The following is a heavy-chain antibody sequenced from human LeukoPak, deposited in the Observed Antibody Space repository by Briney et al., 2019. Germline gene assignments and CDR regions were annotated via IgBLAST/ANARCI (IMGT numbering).Heavy chain of an antibody. CDR2: MNPNSGNT. J-gene: IGHJ5*02. CDR3: ARGTSSGWYSWFDP. V-gene: IGHV1-8*01. CDR1: GYTFTSYD. Sequence: ASVKASCKASGYTFTSYDINWVRQATGQGLEWMGWMNPNSGNTGYAQKFQGRVTMTRNTSISTAYMELSSLRSEDTAVYYCARGTSSGWYSWFDPWGQGTLVTASP. D-gene: IGHD6-19*01.